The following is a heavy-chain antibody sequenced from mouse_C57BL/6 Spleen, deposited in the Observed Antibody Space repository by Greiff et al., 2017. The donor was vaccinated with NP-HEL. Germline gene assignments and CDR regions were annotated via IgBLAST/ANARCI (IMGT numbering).Heavy chain of an antibody. Sequence: VQGVESGPGLVQPSQSLSITCTVSGFSLTSYGVHWVRQSPGKGLEWLGVIWRGGSTDYNAAFMSRLGITKDNSKSQVFFKMNSLQADDTAIYYCAKIDWEGYYAMDDWGQGTSVTVSS. J-gene: IGHJ4*01. CDR3: AKIDWEGYYAMDD. CDR2: IWRGGST. V-gene: IGHV2-5*01. D-gene: IGHD4-1*01. CDR1: GFSLTSYG.